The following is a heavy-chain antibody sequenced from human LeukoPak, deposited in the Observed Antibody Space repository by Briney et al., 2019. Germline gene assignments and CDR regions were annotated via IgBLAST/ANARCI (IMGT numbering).Heavy chain of an antibody. CDR1: GYTFIGYY. V-gene: IGHV1-2*02. CDR2: INPNSGGT. CDR3: ARGRRITIFGVVIRANWFDP. Sequence: ASVKVSCKASGYTFIGYYMHWVRQAPGQGLEWMGWINPNSGGTNYAQKFQGRVTMTRDTSISTAYMELSRLRSDDTAVYYCARGRRITIFGVVIRANWFDPWGQGTLVTVSS. J-gene: IGHJ5*02. D-gene: IGHD3-3*01.